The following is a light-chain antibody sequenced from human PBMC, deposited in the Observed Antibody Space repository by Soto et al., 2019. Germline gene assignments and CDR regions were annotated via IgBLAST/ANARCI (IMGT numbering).Light chain of an antibody. CDR1: TSNIMSNY. CDR2: DND. CDR3: ATWDSSLSLWV. V-gene: IGLV1-51*01. Sequence: QSVLTQPPSVSAAPGQKVTISCSGSTSNIMSNYISWYQHLPGTAPRLLIYDNDKRPSGIPDRFSGSKSGTSATLGITGLQTGEEADYFCATWDSSLSLWVFGGGTKLTVL. J-gene: IGLJ3*02.